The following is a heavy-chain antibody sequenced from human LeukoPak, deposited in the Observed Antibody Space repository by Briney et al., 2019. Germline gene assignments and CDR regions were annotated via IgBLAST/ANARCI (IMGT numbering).Heavy chain of an antibody. V-gene: IGHV3-48*03. D-gene: IGHD6-19*01. CDR1: GFSFSTYE. CDR2: IDATSGTI. J-gene: IGHJ4*02. CDR3: ARDATVGVPGTLYFDH. Sequence: PGGSLRLSCAASGFSFSTYEMNWVRQAPGKGLEWASYIDATSGTIHYGDSVKGRFTISRDNAKNSLYLQMNSLRVEDTAVYYCARDATVGVPGTLYFDHWGQGILVTVSS.